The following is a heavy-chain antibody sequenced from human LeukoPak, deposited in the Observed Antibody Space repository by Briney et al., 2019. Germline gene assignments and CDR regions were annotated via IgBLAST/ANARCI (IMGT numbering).Heavy chain of an antibody. Sequence: SETLSLTCTVSGASLSSGSYYWSWIRQPAGKGLEWIGRIYPSGSTDYNPSLRSRVTISLDTSKNQFSLKLSSVTAADTAVYYCARDVVAAAGTWDYWGQGTLVTVSS. CDR3: ARDVVAAAGTWDY. D-gene: IGHD6-13*01. CDR2: IYPSGST. J-gene: IGHJ4*02. CDR1: GASLSSGSYY. V-gene: IGHV4-61*02.